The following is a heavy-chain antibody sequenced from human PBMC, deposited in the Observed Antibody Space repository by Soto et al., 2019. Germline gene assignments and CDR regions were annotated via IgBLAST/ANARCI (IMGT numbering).Heavy chain of an antibody. CDR2: IIPIFGTA. CDR1: GGTFSSYA. J-gene: IGHJ6*02. CDR3: ARDGRGAAADLYGMDV. Sequence: GASVKVSCKASGGTFSSYAISWVRQAPGQGLEWMGGIIPIFGTANYAQKFQGRVTITADESTSTAYMELSSLRSEDTAVYYCARDGRGAAADLYGMDVWGQGTTVTVSS. D-gene: IGHD6-13*01. V-gene: IGHV1-69*13.